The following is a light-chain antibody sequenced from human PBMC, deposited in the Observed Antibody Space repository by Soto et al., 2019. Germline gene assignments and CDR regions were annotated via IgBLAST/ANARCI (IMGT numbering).Light chain of an antibody. CDR3: QQANSFPLT. J-gene: IGKJ4*01. Sequence: DIQMTQSPSSVSASVGDIVTITCLASQGINRWLAWYQQKLGKAPKLLIFDASSLQSGVPSRFSGSGSGTDFTLTISSLQPEDFATYYCQQANSFPLTFGGGTKVDIK. CDR1: QGINRW. CDR2: DAS. V-gene: IGKV1D-12*01.